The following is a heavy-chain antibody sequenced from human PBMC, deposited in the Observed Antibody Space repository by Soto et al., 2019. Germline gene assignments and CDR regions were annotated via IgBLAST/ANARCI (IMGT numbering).Heavy chain of an antibody. J-gene: IGHJ6*02. CDR1: GYTFTSYG. V-gene: IGHV1-18*04. Sequence: QVQLVQSGAEVKKPGASVKVSCKASGYTFTSYGISWVRQAPGQGLEWMGWISAYNGNTNYAQKLQGRGTMTTDTSTSTAYMELRSLRSDDTAVYYCARILKRYFDWNRPSHMDVWGQGTTVTVSS. D-gene: IGHD3-9*01. CDR3: ARILKRYFDWNRPSHMDV. CDR2: ISAYNGNT.